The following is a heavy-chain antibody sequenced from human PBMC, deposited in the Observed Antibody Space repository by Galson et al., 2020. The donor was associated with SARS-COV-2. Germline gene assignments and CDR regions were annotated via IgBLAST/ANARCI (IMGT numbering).Heavy chain of an antibody. Sequence: KIGESLKISCKGSGYSFTSYWIGWVRQMPGKGLEWMGIIYPGDSDTRYSPSFQGQVTISADKSISTAYLQWSSLKASDTAMYYCARLPPRDSSGYPPDTYYYYGMDVWGQGTTVTVSS. CDR1: GYSFTSYW. J-gene: IGHJ6*02. D-gene: IGHD3-22*01. CDR3: ARLPPRDSSGYPPDTYYYYGMDV. V-gene: IGHV5-51*01. CDR2: IYPGDSDT.